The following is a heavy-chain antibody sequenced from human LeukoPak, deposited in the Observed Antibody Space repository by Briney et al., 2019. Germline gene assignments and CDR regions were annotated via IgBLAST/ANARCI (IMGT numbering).Heavy chain of an antibody. J-gene: IGHJ4*02. CDR1: GFTFSSYE. D-gene: IGHD4/OR15-4a*01. CDR2: ISSSGSII. CDR3: ARRTNYLAFDY. V-gene: IGHV3-48*03. Sequence: GGSLRLSCAASGFTFSSYEMNWVRQAPGKGLEWVSYISSSGSIIYYADSVKGRFIISRDNAKNSLYLQMSSLRAEDTAVYYCARRTNYLAFDYWGQGTLVTVSS.